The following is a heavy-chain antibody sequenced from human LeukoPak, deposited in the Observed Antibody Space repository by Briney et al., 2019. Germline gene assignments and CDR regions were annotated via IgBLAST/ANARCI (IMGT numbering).Heavy chain of an antibody. Sequence: ASVKVSCKASGYTFTNYSMHWVRQAPGQRLEWMGWINAGNGNTRYSQRFQGRVTLTRDTSASTSYMELSSLTSEDTAVYYCARERVSPHWFDYWGQGTLVTVSS. CDR3: ARERVSPHWFDY. D-gene: IGHD1-1*01. CDR2: INAGNGNT. V-gene: IGHV1-3*01. CDR1: GYTFTNYS. J-gene: IGHJ4*02.